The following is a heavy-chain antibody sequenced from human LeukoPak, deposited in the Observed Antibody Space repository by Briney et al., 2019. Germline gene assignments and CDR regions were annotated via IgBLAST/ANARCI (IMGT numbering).Heavy chain of an antibody. J-gene: IGHJ4*02. CDR2: INPSGGSK. D-gene: IGHD3-9*01. V-gene: IGHV1-46*01. CDR1: GYTFTSYY. Sequence: ASVKVSCKASGYTFTSYYMHWVRQAPGQGLEWMGIINPSGGSKSYAQKFQGRVTMTTDTSTSTAYMELRSLRSDDTAVYYCARVRYYDILTGLGDYWGQGTLVTVSS. CDR3: ARVRYYDILTGLGDY.